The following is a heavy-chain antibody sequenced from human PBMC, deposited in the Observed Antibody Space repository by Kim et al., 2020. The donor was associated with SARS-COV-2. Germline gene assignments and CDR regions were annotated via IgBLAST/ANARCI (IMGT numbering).Heavy chain of an antibody. J-gene: IGHJ4*02. CDR2: IKSNADGGTV. Sequence: GGSLRLSCVTSGFTFSGAWMSWVRQAPGKGLEWVGRIKSNADGGTVEYAAPVQGRFSISRDDLKNTLYLQMNSLNAEDTAVYYCAADFLYNYFNYWGQGT. V-gene: IGHV3-15*01. CDR3: AADFLYNYFNY. D-gene: IGHD1-1*01. CDR1: GFTFSGAW.